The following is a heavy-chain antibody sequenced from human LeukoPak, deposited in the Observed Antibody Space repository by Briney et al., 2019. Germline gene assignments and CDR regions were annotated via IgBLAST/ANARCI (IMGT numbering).Heavy chain of an antibody. CDR2: IQYDGSET. CDR3: SRDRGYTYGIDVLNM. J-gene: IGHJ3*02. V-gene: IGHV3-30*02. CDR1: GFTFIRYN. D-gene: IGHD5-18*01. Sequence: PGGALRLSCAASGFTFIRYNMSWVRQAPGKGLEWGVFIQYDGSETYYAESVKVGFTISRDSSRNTLYLQMNILRAEDTVVYNCSRDRGYTYGIDVLNMWGQGKKVTVSS.